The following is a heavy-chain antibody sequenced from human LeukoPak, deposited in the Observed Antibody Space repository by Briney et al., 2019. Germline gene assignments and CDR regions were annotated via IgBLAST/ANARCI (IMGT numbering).Heavy chain of an antibody. CDR2: IQQDGSGK. V-gene: IGHV3-7*01. D-gene: IGHD1-26*01. J-gene: IGHJ4*02. CDR3: ARDMDRYSGSFDY. CDR1: GFTFSTYW. Sequence: PGGSLRLSCAASGFTFSTYWMSWVRQAPGKGLEWVANIQQDGSGKYYVDSVKGRFTISRDNAMNSLYLQMNSLRAEDTAVYYCARDMDRYSGSFDYWGQGTLVTVSS.